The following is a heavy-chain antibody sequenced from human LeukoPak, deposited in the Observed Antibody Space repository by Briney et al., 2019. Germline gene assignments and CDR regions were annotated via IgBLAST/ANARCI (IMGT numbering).Heavy chain of an antibody. D-gene: IGHD2-2*02. J-gene: IGHJ2*01. CDR2: IYTSGST. CDR1: GGSISSYY. V-gene: IGHV4-4*07. CDR3: ARVEPDCSSTSCYRTYWYFGL. Sequence: PSETLSLTCTASGGSISSYYWSWIRQPAGKGLEWIGRIYTSGSTNYNPSLKSRVTMSVDTSKNQFSLKLSSVTAADTAVYYCARVEPDCSSTSCYRTYWYFGLWGRGTLVTVSS.